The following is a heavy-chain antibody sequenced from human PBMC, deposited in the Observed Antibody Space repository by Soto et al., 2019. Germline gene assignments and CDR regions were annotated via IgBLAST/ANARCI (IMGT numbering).Heavy chain of an antibody. CDR2: TYHGSKWST. V-gene: IGHV6-1*01. Sequence: SQTLSLTCAISGDSVSSNSAAWNWIRHSPSRGPEWLGRTYHGSKWSTDYAVTVKSRISVNTDTSRNQFSLQLSSVTPEDTGVYYCARGWLRTGFDTWGQGTMVTVSS. CDR1: GDSVSSNSAA. CDR3: ARGWLRTGFDT. J-gene: IGHJ3*02. D-gene: IGHD2-8*02.